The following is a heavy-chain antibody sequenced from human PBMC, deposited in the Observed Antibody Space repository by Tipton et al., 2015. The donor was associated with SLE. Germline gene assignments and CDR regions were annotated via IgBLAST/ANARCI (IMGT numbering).Heavy chain of an antibody. CDR3: TRLFRDSGSYQAFDY. J-gene: IGHJ4*02. Sequence: SLRLSCAASGFTFSSYSMNWVRQAPGKGLELVGFIRSKANGGTTQLAASVKGRFTISREDSKSIAYLQMNSLKTEDTAIYYCTRLFRDSGSYQAFDYWGQGTLVTVSS. CDR1: GFTFSSYS. CDR2: IRSKANGGTT. D-gene: IGHD1-26*01. V-gene: IGHV3-49*04.